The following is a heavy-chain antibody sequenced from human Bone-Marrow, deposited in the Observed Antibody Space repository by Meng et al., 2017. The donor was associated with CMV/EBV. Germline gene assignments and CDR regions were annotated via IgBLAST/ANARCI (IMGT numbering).Heavy chain of an antibody. V-gene: IGHV4-39*07. CDR1: GGSVSTNSYY. J-gene: IGHJ4*02. D-gene: IGHD3-10*01. CDR3: ARGVQYYYGSGSYYKLDY. CDR2: MYYSGNI. Sequence: SETLSLTCSVSGGSVSTNSYYWGWIRQPPGKGLEWIGSMYYSGNIYYHPSLKSRVTISIDTSNNQVSLKLTSVTAADTAVYYCARGVQYYYGSGSYYKLDYWGQGTLVTASS.